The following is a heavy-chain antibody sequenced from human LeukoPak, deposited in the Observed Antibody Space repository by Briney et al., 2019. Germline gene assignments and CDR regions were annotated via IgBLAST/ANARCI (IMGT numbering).Heavy chain of an antibody. J-gene: IGHJ4*02. CDR2: ISWDGGST. CDR1: GFTFDDYA. D-gene: IGHD1-26*01. V-gene: IGHV3-43D*03. CDR3: AKDKVKWSSGGYFDY. Sequence: GGSLRLSCAASGFTFDDYAMHWVRQAPGKGLEWVSLISWDGGSTYYADSVKGRFTISRDNSKNSLYLQMNSLRAEDTALYYCAKDKVKWSSGGYFDYWGQGTLVTVSS.